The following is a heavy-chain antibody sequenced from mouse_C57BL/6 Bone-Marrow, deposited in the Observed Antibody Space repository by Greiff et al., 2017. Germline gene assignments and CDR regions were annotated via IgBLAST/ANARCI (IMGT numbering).Heavy chain of an antibody. J-gene: IGHJ3*01. D-gene: IGHD2-5*01. V-gene: IGHV14-4*01. CDR1: GFNIKDDY. CDR3: TYSNHGAWFAY. CDR2: IDPENGDT. Sequence: EVKLQESGAELVRPGASVKLSCTASGFNIKDDYMHWVKQRPEQGLEWIGWIDPENGDTEYASKFQGKATITADTSSNTAYLQLSSLTSEDTAVYYCTYSNHGAWFAYWGQGTLVTVSA.